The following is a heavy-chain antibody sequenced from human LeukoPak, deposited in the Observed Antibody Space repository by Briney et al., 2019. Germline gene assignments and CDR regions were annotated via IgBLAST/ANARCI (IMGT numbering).Heavy chain of an antibody. CDR3: ARALGSSWDSSLDS. J-gene: IGHJ4*02. D-gene: IGHD6-13*01. CDR2: VSYDGSNK. Sequence: PGGSLRLSCAASGFTFSSYAMHWVRQAPGKGLEWVAVVSYDGSNKYYADSVKGRFTISRDNSKSTLYLQMNSLRAEDTAVYYCARALGSSWDSSLDSWGQGTLVPVSS. CDR1: GFTFSSYA. V-gene: IGHV3-30-3*01.